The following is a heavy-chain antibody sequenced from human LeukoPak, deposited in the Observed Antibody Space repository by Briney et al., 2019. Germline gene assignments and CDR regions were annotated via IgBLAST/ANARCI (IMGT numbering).Heavy chain of an antibody. CDR2: ISSSCSTI. CDR3: ARGRGYSGHIPQYFDY. V-gene: IGHV3-48*03. Sequence: TGGSLRLSCAASGFTFSSYEMNWVRQAPGKGLEWVSYISSSCSTIYYADSVKGRFTISRDNAKNSLYLQMNSLRAEATAVYYCARGRGYSGHIPQYFDYWGQGTLVTVSS. D-gene: IGHD5-12*01. CDR1: GFTFSSYE. J-gene: IGHJ4*02.